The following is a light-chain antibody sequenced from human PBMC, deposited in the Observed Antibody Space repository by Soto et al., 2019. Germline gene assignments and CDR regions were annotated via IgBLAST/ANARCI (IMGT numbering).Light chain of an antibody. CDR2: GAS. CDR1: QSVSSN. Sequence: EIVLTQSPATLSVSPGERATRCCRASQSVSSNLAWYQQKPGQAPRLLIYGASTRATGIPARFSGSGSGTEFTLTISSLQSEDFAVYYCQHYGSSPRTFGQGTKVDIK. V-gene: IGKV3-15*01. CDR3: QHYGSSPRT. J-gene: IGKJ1*01.